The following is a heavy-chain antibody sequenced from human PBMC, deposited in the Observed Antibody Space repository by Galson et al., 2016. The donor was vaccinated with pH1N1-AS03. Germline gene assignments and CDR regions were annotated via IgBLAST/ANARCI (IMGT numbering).Heavy chain of an antibody. J-gene: IGHJ3*02. CDR1: HGSVSNHY. Sequence: SETLSLTCTVSHGSVSNHYWTWIRQPPGKGLEWIGYVHSSGSTSYNRSLKSRLIISVDTSKNQFSLKLTSVNAADTAMYYCTREATTGGFDIWGQGTVVTVSS. V-gene: IGHV4-59*02. CDR3: TREATTGGFDI. D-gene: IGHD4-17*01. CDR2: VHSSGST.